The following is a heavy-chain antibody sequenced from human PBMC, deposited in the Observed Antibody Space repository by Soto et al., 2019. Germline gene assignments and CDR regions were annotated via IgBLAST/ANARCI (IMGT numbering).Heavy chain of an antibody. J-gene: IGHJ6*02. D-gene: IGHD1-7*01. Sequence: QVQLQESGPGLMKPSETLSLTCTVSGGSVSIGDYSWTWIRQPPGKVLEWIGYIFYTGNTNYSPSLKSRVTMSVDRSRNQFSLRLSSVTAADTAVYYCARDWELRRMDVWGQGTTVTVSS. CDR3: ARDWELRRMDV. CDR2: IFYTGNT. V-gene: IGHV4-61*08. CDR1: GGSVSIGDYS.